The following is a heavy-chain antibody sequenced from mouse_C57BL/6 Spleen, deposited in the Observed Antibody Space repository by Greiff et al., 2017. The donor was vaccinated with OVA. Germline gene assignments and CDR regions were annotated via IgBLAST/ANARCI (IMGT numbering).Heavy chain of an antibody. V-gene: IGHV5-4*01. CDR2: ISDGGSYT. CDR3: ARDDF. CDR1: GFTFSSYA. D-gene: IGHD2-13*01. Sequence: EVKVEESGGGLVKPGGSLKLSCAASGFTFSSYAMSWVRQTPEKRLEWVATISDGGSYTYYPDNVKGRFTISRDNAKNNLYLQMSHLKSEDTAMYYCARDDFWGTGTTVTVSS. J-gene: IGHJ1*03.